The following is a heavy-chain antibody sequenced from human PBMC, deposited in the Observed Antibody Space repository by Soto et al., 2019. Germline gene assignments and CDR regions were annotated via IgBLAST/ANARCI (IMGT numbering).Heavy chain of an antibody. J-gene: IGHJ4*02. D-gene: IGHD2-8*02. CDR2: GHYSGSS. CDR3: SRDLGSVLSD. V-gene: IGHV4-59*11. CDR1: GDSISSHY. Sequence: PSETLSLTCTLSGDSISSHYLTWIRQPPGKGLEWIGYGHYSGSSKYNPSLKSRVSISVDTSKNQFSLKLSSVTAADTAFYYCSRDLGSVLSDWGQGTLVTVSS.